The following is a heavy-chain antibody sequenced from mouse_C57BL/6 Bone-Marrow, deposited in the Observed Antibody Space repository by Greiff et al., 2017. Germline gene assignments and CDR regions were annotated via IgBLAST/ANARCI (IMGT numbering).Heavy chain of an antibody. CDR3: AREDYGSPFAD. Sequence: VKLVESGAELARPGASVKLSCKASGYTFTSYGISWVKQRTGQGLEWIGEIYPRSGNTYYNEKFKGKATLTADKSSSTAYMELRGLTSEDSAVYFCAREDYGSPFADWGQGTLVTVSA. V-gene: IGHV1-81*01. CDR2: IYPRSGNT. D-gene: IGHD1-1*01. CDR1: GYTFTSYG. J-gene: IGHJ3*01.